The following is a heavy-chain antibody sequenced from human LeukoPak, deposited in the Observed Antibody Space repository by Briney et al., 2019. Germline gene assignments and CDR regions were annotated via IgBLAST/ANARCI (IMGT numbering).Heavy chain of an antibody. CDR1: GFTFSSYS. CDR3: ARDPNGDYVGAFDI. CDR2: ISDSSTYI. V-gene: IGHV3-21*04. J-gene: IGHJ3*02. D-gene: IGHD4-17*01. Sequence: PGGSLRLSCAASGFTFSSYSMIWVRQSPGKGLEWVSSISDSSTYIYYADSAKGRFTISRDNAKNSLYLQMNRLRVEDTAVYYCARDPNGDYVGAFDILGQGTMVTVSS.